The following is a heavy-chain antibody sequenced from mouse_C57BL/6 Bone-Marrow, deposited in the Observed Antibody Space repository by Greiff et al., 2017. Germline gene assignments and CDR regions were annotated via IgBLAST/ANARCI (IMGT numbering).Heavy chain of an antibody. J-gene: IGHJ1*03. V-gene: IGHV5-15*01. D-gene: IGHD1-1*01. CDR2: ISNLAYSI. Sequence: EVMLVESGGGLVQPGGSLKLSCAASGFTFSDYGMAWVRQAPRKGPEWVAFISNLAYSIYYADTVTGRFTISRENAKNTLYLEMSSLRSEDTAMYYCARQYYGTYWYFDVWGTGTTVTVSS. CDR1: GFTFSDYG. CDR3: ARQYYGTYWYFDV.